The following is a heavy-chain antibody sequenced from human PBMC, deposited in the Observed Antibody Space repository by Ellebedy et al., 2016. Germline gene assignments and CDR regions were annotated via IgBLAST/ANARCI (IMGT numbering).Heavy chain of an antibody. D-gene: IGHD4-11*01. CDR3: ARMVPVTTLDWFHP. V-gene: IGHV5-51*01. CDR2: IYPGDSDT. Sequence: GESLKISCKGSGYSXXSYWIGWVRHLPGKGLEWMGIIYPGDSDTRYSPSFQGQVTISADKSNSTAYLQWSSLKASDTAMYYCARMVPVTTLDWFHPWGQGTMVTVSS. J-gene: IGHJ5*02. CDR1: GYSXXSYW.